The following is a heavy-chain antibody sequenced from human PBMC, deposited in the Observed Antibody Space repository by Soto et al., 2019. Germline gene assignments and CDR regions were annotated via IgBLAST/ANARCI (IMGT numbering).Heavy chain of an antibody. Sequence: QVQLQQWGAGLLKPSETLSLTCAVYGGSFSGYYWSWIRQPPGTGLGWIGEINHSGSTNYNPSLKGQVTITVDTSKNQFSLKLRSVAAADTAVYYCARGITMVRGVISPPYNGFDPWGQGTLVTVSS. J-gene: IGHJ5*02. V-gene: IGHV4-34*01. D-gene: IGHD3-10*01. CDR2: INHSGST. CDR3: ARGITMVRGVISPPYNGFDP. CDR1: GGSFSGYY.